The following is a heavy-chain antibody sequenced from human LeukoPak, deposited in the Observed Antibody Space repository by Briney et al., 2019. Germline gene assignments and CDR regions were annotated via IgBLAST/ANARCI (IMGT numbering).Heavy chain of an antibody. D-gene: IGHD5-12*01. Sequence: PSETLSLPCTVSGGPNSSSSYHWPSIRQPPGKGLDRNGSIYYSGSTYYNPSLKSRVTISVDTSKNQFSLKLSAVTAADTAVYYCARATRREWLRPWGQGTLVTVSS. CDR1: GGPNSSSSYH. CDR2: IYYSGST. J-gene: IGHJ5*02. CDR3: ARATRREWLRP. V-gene: IGHV4-39*07.